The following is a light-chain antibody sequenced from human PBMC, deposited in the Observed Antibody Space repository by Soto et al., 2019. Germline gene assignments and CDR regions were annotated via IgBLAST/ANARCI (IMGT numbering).Light chain of an antibody. CDR1: QSISSY. Sequence: DIQMTQSPSSLSASVGDRVTITCRASQSISSYLNWYQQNPGKAPKLLIYAASSLQSGVPSRFSGSGSGTDFTLTIGSLQPEDFATYYCQQSYSTPRTFGQGTKGDIK. CDR2: AAS. CDR3: QQSYSTPRT. V-gene: IGKV1-39*01. J-gene: IGKJ1*01.